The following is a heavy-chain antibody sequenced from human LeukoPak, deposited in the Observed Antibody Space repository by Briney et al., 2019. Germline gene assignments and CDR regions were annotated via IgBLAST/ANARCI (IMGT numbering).Heavy chain of an antibody. V-gene: IGHV1-2*02. CDR3: ARAPQITMVRGVIFPFDY. Sequence: ASVKVSCKASGYTFTGYYMHWVRQAPGQGLEWMGWINPNSGGTNYAQKFQGRVTMTRDTSISTAYMELSRLRSDDTAVYYCARAPQITMVRGVIFPFDYWGQGTLVAVSS. CDR1: GYTFTGYY. J-gene: IGHJ4*02. D-gene: IGHD3-10*01. CDR2: INPNSGGT.